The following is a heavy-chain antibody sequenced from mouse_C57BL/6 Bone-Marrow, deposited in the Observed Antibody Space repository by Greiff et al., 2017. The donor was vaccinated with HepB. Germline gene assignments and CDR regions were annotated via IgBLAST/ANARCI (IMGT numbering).Heavy chain of an antibody. J-gene: IGHJ4*01. CDR2: ISYDGSN. D-gene: IGHD6-1*01. CDR1: GYSITSGYY. CDR3: ARESLLLDAMDY. V-gene: IGHV3-6*01. Sequence: ESGPGLVKPSQSLSLTCSVTGYSITSGYYWNWIRQFPGNKLEWMGYISYDGSNNYNPSLKNRISITRDTSKNQFFLKLNSVTTEDTATYDCARESLLLDAMDYWGQGTSVTVSS.